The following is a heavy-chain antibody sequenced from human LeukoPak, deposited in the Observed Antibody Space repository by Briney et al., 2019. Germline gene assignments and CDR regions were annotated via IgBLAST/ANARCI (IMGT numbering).Heavy chain of an antibody. Sequence: ASVKVSCKASGYTFTGYYMHWVRQAPGQGLEWMGWINPNSGGTNYAQKFQGRVTMTRDTSISTAYMELSRLRSDDTAVYYCARDRKWLLSAFDIWGQGTMVTVSS. V-gene: IGHV1-2*02. J-gene: IGHJ3*02. CDR3: ARDRKWLLSAFDI. D-gene: IGHD3-22*01. CDR1: GYTFTGYY. CDR2: INPNSGGT.